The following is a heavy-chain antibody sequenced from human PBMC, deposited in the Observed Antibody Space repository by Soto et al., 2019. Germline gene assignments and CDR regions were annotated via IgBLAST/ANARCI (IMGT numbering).Heavy chain of an antibody. CDR2: ISDDGSNK. V-gene: IGHV3-30*18. D-gene: IGHD6-19*01. CDR1: GFTFSSYG. Sequence: QVQLVESGGGVVQPGRSLRLSCAASGFTFSSYGMHWVRQAPGKGLEWVAVISDDGSNKYYADSVKGRFTISRDNSKNSLYLQMNSLRDEETAVYYCAKDWDDSSGLDSSFDYWGHGTLVTVSS. J-gene: IGHJ4*01. CDR3: AKDWDDSSGLDSSFDY.